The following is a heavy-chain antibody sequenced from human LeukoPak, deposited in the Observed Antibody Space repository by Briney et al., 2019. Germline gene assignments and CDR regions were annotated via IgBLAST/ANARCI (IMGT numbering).Heavy chain of an antibody. J-gene: IGHJ4*02. D-gene: IGHD6-13*01. CDR3: ARDVAAAGTFDY. CDR2: ISYDGSNK. Sequence: GGSLRPSCAASGFTFSSYAMHWVRQAPGKGLEWVAVISYDGSNKYYVDSVKGRFTISRDNSKNTLYLQMNSLRAEDTAVYYCARDVAAAGTFDYWGQGTLVTVSS. V-gene: IGHV3-30*01. CDR1: GFTFSSYA.